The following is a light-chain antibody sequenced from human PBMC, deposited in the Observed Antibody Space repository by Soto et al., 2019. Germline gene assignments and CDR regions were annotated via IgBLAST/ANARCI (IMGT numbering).Light chain of an antibody. CDR1: QTISVS. V-gene: IGKV1-5*01. Sequence: IHSTQAPSTLSASVGDTVTITCRASQTISVSLALYQQKPGKAPNLLIYDASTLQGGVPSRFSGSGSGTEFTLTVTSLQPEDFATYFCQQYDKYSTFGHGTKLDIK. CDR3: QQYDKYST. CDR2: DAS. J-gene: IGKJ1*01.